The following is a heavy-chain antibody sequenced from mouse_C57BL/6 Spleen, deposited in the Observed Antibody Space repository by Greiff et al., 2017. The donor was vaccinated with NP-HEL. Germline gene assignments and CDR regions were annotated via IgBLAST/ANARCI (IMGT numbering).Heavy chain of an antibody. CDR3: AREGFYDYDYFDY. D-gene: IGHD2-4*01. CDR2: IYPRDGST. Sequence: VQLVESDAELVKPGASVKISCKVSGYTFTDHTIHWMKQRPEQGLEWIGYIYPRDGSTKYNEKFKGKATLTADKSSSTAYMQLNSLTSEDSAVYFCAREGFYDYDYFDYWGQGTTLTVSS. V-gene: IGHV1-78*01. J-gene: IGHJ2*01. CDR1: GYTFTDHT.